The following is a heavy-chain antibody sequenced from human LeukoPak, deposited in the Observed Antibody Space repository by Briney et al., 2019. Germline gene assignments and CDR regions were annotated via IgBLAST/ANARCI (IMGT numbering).Heavy chain of an antibody. V-gene: IGHV3-48*04. J-gene: IGHJ4*02. CDR3: ARGACSRTSCSYNTPSLGY. Sequence: PGGSLRLSCAASGFTFSSYSMNWVRQAPGKGLEGVSYISSSSSTIYHADSVKGRFTLSRENAKNSLYLQMNSLRAEDTAVYYCARGACSRTSCSYNTPSLGYWGRGTLVTVSS. CDR1: GFTFSSYS. CDR2: ISSSSSTI. D-gene: IGHD2-2*01.